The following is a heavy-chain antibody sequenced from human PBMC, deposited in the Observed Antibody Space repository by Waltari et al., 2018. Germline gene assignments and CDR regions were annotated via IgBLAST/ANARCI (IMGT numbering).Heavy chain of an antibody. CDR3: ARRGPPAAAGSYYFDY. Sequence: QVQLQQWGAGLLKPSETLSLTCAVYGGSFSGYYWSWIRQPPGKGLEWIGEINHSGSTNDNPSLKGRVTISVDTSKNQFSLKLSSVTAADTAVYYCARRGPPAAAGSYYFDYWGQGTLVTVSS. CDR2: INHSGST. J-gene: IGHJ4*02. D-gene: IGHD6-13*01. CDR1: GGSFSGYY. V-gene: IGHV4-34*01.